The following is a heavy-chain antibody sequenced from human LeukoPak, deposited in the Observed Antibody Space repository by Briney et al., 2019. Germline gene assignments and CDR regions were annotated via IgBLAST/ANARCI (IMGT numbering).Heavy chain of an antibody. D-gene: IGHD6-13*01. CDR3: AKDTSWYYFDY. CDR2: ISYEGSNK. Sequence: GGSLRLSCAASGFTLSSCGTHWVRQAPGKGLEWVAVISYEGSNKYYADFVKGRFTISRDNSKNTLYLQMNSLRAEDTAVYYCAKDTSWYYFDYWGQGTLVTVSS. CDR1: GFTLSSCG. V-gene: IGHV3-30*18. J-gene: IGHJ4*02.